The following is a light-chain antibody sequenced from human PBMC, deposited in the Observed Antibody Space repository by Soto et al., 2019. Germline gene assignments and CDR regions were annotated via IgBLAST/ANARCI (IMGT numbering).Light chain of an antibody. V-gene: IGLV2-8*01. CDR2: EVT. CDR3: ASYAGSYTWV. CDR1: SSDVGAYNY. J-gene: IGLJ3*02. Sequence: QSALTQPPSASGSHGQSVTISCTGTSSDVGAYNYVSWYQQYPGKAPKLMIYEVTKRPSGVPDRFSGSQSGKTACLIVSGPQPADEADYYCASYAGSYTWVLGGGTNLTVL.